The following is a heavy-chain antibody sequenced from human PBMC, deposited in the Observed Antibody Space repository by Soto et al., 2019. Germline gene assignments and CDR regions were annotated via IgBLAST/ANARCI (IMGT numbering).Heavy chain of an antibody. CDR2: TYYRSKWYN. CDR3: ARGGTTGTTSEYYCDY. D-gene: IGHD1-1*01. V-gene: IGHV6-1*01. Sequence: SQTLSLTCAISGDSVSSNRAAWNWIRQSPSRGLEWLGRTYYRSKWYNDYAVSVKSRITINPDTSKNQFSLQLNSVTPEDTAVYSCARGGTTGTTSEYYCDYWGQGTLVTVSS. J-gene: IGHJ4*02. CDR1: GDSVSSNRAA.